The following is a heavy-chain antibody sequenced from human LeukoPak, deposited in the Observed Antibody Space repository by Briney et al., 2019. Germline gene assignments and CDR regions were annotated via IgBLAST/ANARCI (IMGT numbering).Heavy chain of an antibody. Sequence: GSLRLSCAASGFTFNKYWMSWVRQAPGKGLEWVANIMEDGSEKNYVDSVKGRFTISRDNAKNSLYLQMNSLRAEDTAVYYCAELGITMIGGVWGKGTTVTISS. CDR3: AELGITMIGGV. J-gene: IGHJ6*04. CDR1: GFTFNKYW. V-gene: IGHV3-7*01. D-gene: IGHD3-10*02. CDR2: IMEDGSEK.